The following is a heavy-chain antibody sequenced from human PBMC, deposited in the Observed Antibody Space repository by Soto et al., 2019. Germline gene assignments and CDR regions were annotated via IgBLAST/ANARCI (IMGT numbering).Heavy chain of an antibody. Sequence: ASVKVSCKASGYTFTGYYMHWVRQAPGQGLEWMGWINPNSGGTNYAQKFQGRVTMTRDTSISTAYMELSRLRSDDTAVYYCARGELDIVEVPAGFDYWGQRTLVTVSS. CDR3: ARGELDIVEVPAGFDY. V-gene: IGHV1-2*02. CDR1: GYTFTGYY. J-gene: IGHJ4*02. D-gene: IGHD2-2*03. CDR2: INPNSGGT.